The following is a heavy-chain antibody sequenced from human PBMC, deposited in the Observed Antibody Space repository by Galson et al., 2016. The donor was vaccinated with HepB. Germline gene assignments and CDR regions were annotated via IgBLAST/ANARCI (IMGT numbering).Heavy chain of an antibody. Sequence: SLRLSCAVSGFTLSDHYIDWVRQAPGKGLEWVGRSRNKTHSYTTEYAASVTGRFTISRDDSKNSLYLQMNSLKTEDTAVYYCARVLIYFDPGVYTDAFDIWGQGTMVTVSS. CDR2: SRNKTHSYTT. CDR3: ARVLIYFDPGVYTDAFDI. CDR1: GFTLSDHY. D-gene: IGHD3/OR15-3a*01. J-gene: IGHJ3*02. V-gene: IGHV3-72*01.